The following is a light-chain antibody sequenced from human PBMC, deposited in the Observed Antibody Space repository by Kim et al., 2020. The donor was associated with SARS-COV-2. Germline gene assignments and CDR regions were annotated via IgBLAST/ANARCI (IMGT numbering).Light chain of an antibody. Sequence: ATVGDRGTITCRASQSLSGWLAWFQQKPGKAPKVLIYKVSTLESGVPSRFSGSGSGTEFTLTINSLQPEDFVTYYCQQYKYSPWSFGQGTKVDIK. J-gene: IGKJ1*01. V-gene: IGKV1-5*03. CDR1: QSLSGW. CDR3: QQYKYSPWS. CDR2: KVS.